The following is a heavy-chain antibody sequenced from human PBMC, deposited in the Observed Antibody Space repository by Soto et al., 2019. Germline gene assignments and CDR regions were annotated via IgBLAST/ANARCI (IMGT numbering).Heavy chain of an antibody. CDR1: GFTFISYG. CDR2: ISYDGSNK. J-gene: IGHJ5*02. D-gene: IGHD3-10*01. CDR3: AKGSNSRAGWFDR. V-gene: IGHV3-30*18. Sequence: GGSLRLSCAASGFTFISYGMHWGLQAPCKGLEWVAVISYDGSNKYYADSVKGRFTISRDNSMNTLYLQMNSLRAEDTAVYYCAKGSNSRAGWFDRWGQGTLVTVSS.